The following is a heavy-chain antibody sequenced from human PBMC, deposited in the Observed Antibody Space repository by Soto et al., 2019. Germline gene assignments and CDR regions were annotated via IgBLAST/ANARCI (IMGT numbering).Heavy chain of an antibody. CDR2: IKQDGSET. D-gene: IGHD2-15*01. CDR1: GFTFSSYR. CDR3: AREDSVSSYYSQ. Sequence: EVQLVQSGGGLVQPGGSLRLSCAASGFTFSSYRMTWVRQAPGKGLEWVANIKQDGSETFYVDSVKGRFTISSDNAKNSLYLHMNSLGAEDTAMYYCAREDSVSSYYSQWGHGTLVTVSS. J-gene: IGHJ4*01. V-gene: IGHV3-7*03.